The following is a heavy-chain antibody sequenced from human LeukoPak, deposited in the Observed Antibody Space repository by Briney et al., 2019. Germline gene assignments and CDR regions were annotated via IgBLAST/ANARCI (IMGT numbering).Heavy chain of an antibody. CDR3: AKGTRFYSRSYSGDAFGL. CDR1: GFTFCSYA. CDR2: ISYDGSNK. D-gene: IGHD1-26*01. V-gene: IGHV3-30*04. Sequence: GGSLRLSCAASGFTFCSYAMHWVRQAPGKGLEWVAVISYDGSNKYYADSVKGRFTISRDNSKNTLYLQMNSLRAEDTAVYYCAKGTRFYSRSYSGDAFGLWRQGTMGTVSS. J-gene: IGHJ3*01.